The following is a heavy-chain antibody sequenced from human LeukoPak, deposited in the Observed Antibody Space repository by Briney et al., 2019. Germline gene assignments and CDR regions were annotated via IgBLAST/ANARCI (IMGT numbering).Heavy chain of an antibody. J-gene: IGHJ4*02. CDR1: GDSVSSNSAA. CDR3: AREEGRWGYSYGYTFDY. D-gene: IGHD5-18*01. Sequence: SQTLSLTCAISGDSVSSNSAAWNWIRQSPSRGLEWLGRTYYRSKWYNDYAVSVKSRITINPDTSKNQFSLQLNSVTPEDTAVYYCAREEGRWGYSYGYTFDYWGQGTLVTVSS. CDR2: TYYRSKWYN. V-gene: IGHV6-1*01.